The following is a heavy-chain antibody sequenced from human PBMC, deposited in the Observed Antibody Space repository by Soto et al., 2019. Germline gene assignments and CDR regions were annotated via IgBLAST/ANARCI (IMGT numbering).Heavy chain of an antibody. Sequence: GGSLRLSCAASGFTFSSYGMHWVRQAPGKGLEWVAVISYDGSNKYYADSVKGRFTISRDNSKNTLYLQMNSLRAEDTAVYYCAKDSRVPKITSTWEPGFPEDWGQGTLVTVSS. CDR2: ISYDGSNK. D-gene: IGHD1-26*01. J-gene: IGHJ4*02. V-gene: IGHV3-30*18. CDR1: GFTFSSYG. CDR3: AKDSRVPKITSTWEPGFPED.